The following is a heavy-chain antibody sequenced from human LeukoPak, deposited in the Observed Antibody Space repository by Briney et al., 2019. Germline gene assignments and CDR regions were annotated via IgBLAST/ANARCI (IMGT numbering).Heavy chain of an antibody. D-gene: IGHD6-19*01. CDR2: IYYSGST. CDR3: GRAVSGRLDY. Sequence: SQTLSLTCTVSGGSMSPYHWSWIRQPPGKGLEWTGYIYYSGSTNYNPSLKSRVTISVDTSKNQFSLKLRSLTAAHPAMYYCGRAVSGRLDYWGQGTMVTVSS. J-gene: IGHJ4*02. V-gene: IGHV4-59*08. CDR1: GGSMSPYH.